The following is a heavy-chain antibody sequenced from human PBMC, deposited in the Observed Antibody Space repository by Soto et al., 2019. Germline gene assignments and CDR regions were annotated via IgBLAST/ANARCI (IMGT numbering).Heavy chain of an antibody. CDR1: GGSISSGGYY. CDR2: IYYSGST. J-gene: IGHJ4*02. Sequence: SETLSLTCTVSGGSISSGGYYWSWIRQHPGKGLEWIGYIYYSGSTYYNPSLKSRVTISVDTSKNQFSLKLSSVTAADTAVYYCASGRDGDNELDYWGQGTLVTVSS. CDR3: ASGRDGDNELDY. V-gene: IGHV4-39*01. D-gene: IGHD1-1*01.